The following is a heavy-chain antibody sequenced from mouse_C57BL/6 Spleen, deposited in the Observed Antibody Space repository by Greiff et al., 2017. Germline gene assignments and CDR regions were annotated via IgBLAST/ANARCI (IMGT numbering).Heavy chain of an antibody. CDR2: ISDGGSYT. CDR3: ARDYYGSSYVGYYAMDY. V-gene: IGHV5-4*01. Sequence: EVKLMESGGGLVKPGGSLKLSCAASGFTFSSYAMSWVRQTPEKRLEWVATISDGGSYTYYPDNVKGRFTISRDNAKNNLYLQMSHLKSEDTAMYYCARDYYGSSYVGYYAMDYWGQGTSVTVSS. D-gene: IGHD1-1*01. CDR1: GFTFSSYA. J-gene: IGHJ4*01.